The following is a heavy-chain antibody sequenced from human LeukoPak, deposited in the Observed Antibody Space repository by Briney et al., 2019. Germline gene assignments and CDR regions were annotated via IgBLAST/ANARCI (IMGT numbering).Heavy chain of an antibody. CDR3: ARVTLRDAFDI. J-gene: IGHJ3*02. Sequence: PSQTLSLTCTVSVGSISSGSYYWSWIRQPAGKGLEWIGRIYTSGSTNYNPSLKSRVTISVDTYKNQFSLKLSSVTAADTAVYYCARVTLRDAFDIWGHGTMVTASS. V-gene: IGHV4-61*02. D-gene: IGHD1-14*01. CDR1: VGSISSGSYY. CDR2: IYTSGST.